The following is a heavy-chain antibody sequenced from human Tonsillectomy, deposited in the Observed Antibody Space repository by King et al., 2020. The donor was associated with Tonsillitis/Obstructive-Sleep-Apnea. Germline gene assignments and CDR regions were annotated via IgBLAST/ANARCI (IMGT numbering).Heavy chain of an antibody. J-gene: IGHJ4*02. D-gene: IGHD2-2*02. CDR2: ISYDGSNK. Sequence: VQLVESGGGVVQPGRSLRLSCAASGFTFSSYAMHWVRQAPGKGLEWVAVISYDGSNKYYADSVKGRFTISRDNSKNTLYLQMNSLRAEDTAVYYCARDPRPYCSSTSGYTRDDWGQGTLVTVSS. CDR3: ARDPRPYCSSTSGYTRDD. CDR1: GFTFSSYA. V-gene: IGHV3-30*04.